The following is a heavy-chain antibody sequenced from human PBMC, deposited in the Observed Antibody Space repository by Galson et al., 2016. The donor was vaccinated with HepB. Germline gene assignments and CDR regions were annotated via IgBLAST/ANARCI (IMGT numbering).Heavy chain of an antibody. Sequence: ETLSLTCTVSGGSVSSGRYYWSWIRQPPGKGLEWLGYVYYSGTTNYNPSLKSRLSISVDTSKNQFSLKMTSVTAADTAVYYCARGLKTFCGGACPHYFDYWGQGPLVRVSS. CDR2: VYYSGTT. V-gene: IGHV4-61*01. D-gene: IGHD2-21*02. J-gene: IGHJ4*02. CDR1: GGSVSSGRYY. CDR3: ARGLKTFCGGACPHYFDY.